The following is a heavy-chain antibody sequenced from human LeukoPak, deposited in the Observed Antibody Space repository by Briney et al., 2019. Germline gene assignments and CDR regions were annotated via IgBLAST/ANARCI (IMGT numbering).Heavy chain of an antibody. CDR1: GYSFTSGHY. CDR2: IYHTGSA. CDR3: ARYCTSTTCILRGFDY. D-gene: IGHD2-2*01. V-gene: IGHV4-38-2*01. Sequence: SETLSLTCSVSGYSFTSGHYWGWIRQPPGKGLEWIANIYHTGSAHYNPSLKSRVTISVDTSQNQSSLKLSSVTGPDTAVYYCARYCTSTTCILRGFDYWGQGTLVTVSS. J-gene: IGHJ4*02.